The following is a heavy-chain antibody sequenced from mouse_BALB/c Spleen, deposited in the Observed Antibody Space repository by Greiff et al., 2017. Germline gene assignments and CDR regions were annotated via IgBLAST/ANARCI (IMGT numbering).Heavy chain of an antibody. Sequence: VQGVESGPGLVAPSQSLSITCTVSGFSLTSYGVHWVRQPPGKGLEWLGVIWAGGSTNYNSALMSRLSISKDNSKSQVFLKMNSLQTDDTAMYYCARVRYDPYAMDYWGQGTSVTVSS. CDR2: IWAGGST. J-gene: IGHJ4*01. CDR3: ARVRYDPYAMDY. V-gene: IGHV2-9*02. CDR1: GFSLTSYG. D-gene: IGHD2-14*01.